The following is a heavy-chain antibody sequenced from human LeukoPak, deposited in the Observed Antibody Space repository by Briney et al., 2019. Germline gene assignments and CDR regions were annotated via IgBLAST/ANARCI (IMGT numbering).Heavy chain of an antibody. D-gene: IGHD3-16*02. CDR3: AKLYYDYVWGSYRYYFFDS. J-gene: IGHJ4*02. CDR2: ISGNGGKT. Sequence: GGSLRLSCEGSGLSFSSYAMSWVRHAPGKGLEWVSGISGNGGKTYYADSVKGRLTISRDNSKNTLYLQMNSLRVDDTAAYYCAKLYYDYVWGSYRYYFFDSWGQGTLVTVSS. CDR1: GLSFSSYA. V-gene: IGHV3-23*01.